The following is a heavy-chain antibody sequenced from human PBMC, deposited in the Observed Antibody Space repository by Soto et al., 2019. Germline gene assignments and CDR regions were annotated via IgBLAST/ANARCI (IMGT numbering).Heavy chain of an antibody. J-gene: IGHJ3*02. CDR1: GGSISSSNW. D-gene: IGHD2-15*01. CDR2: IYHSGST. Sequence: QVQLQESGPGLVKPSGTLSLTCAVSGGSISSSNWWSWVRQPPGKGLEWIGEIYHSGSTNYNPSLESLVTISVDKSKTQFSLKLTSVTAADTAVYYCSRGDCSGGSCYSVDIWGQGTMVTVS. CDR3: SRGDCSGGSCYSVDI. V-gene: IGHV4-4*02.